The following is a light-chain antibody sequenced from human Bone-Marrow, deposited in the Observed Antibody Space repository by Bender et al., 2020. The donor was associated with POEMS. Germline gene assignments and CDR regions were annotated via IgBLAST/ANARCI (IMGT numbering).Light chain of an antibody. V-gene: IGLV2-14*01. CDR2: EVN. CDR3: CSTKV. J-gene: IGLJ1*01. CDR1: SSDIGGYNL. Sequence: QSALTQPASMSGSPGQSITISCTGTSSDIGGYNLVSWYQQHPGKAPKLMIYEVNNRPSGISPRFSGSKSGNTAYLTISGLQAEDEADYYCCSTKVFGTGTKVIVL.